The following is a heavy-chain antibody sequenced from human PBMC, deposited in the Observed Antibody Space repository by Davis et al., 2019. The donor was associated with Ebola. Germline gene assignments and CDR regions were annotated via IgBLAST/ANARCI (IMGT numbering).Heavy chain of an antibody. D-gene: IGHD2-21*02. CDR2: INVYNGHT. Sequence: AASVKVSCKTSGYTFSGYAISWVRQAPGQGLEWNGRINVYNGHTNYAQNFQGRVTVSTDTSTSIAYMELRSLRSDDTALDYGARDATKVTTSWFDPWGQGTLVTVSS. V-gene: IGHV1-18*01. CDR1: GYTFSGYA. J-gene: IGHJ5*02. CDR3: ARDATKVTTSWFDP.